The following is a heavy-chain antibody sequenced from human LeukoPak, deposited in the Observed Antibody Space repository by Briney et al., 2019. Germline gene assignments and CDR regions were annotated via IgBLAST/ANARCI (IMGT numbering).Heavy chain of an antibody. J-gene: IGHJ4*02. CDR2: IDPSSTYI. CDR3: TRGSYGDYEY. Sequence: GGSLRLSCSASRFTFSSYTMNWVRQAPGKGLEWVSSIDPSSTYIYYADSVKGRFTISRDNAQNSLYLQMNSLRAEDTAVYYCTRGSYGDYEYWGQGTLVTVSS. CDR1: RFTFSSYT. V-gene: IGHV3-21*01. D-gene: IGHD4-17*01.